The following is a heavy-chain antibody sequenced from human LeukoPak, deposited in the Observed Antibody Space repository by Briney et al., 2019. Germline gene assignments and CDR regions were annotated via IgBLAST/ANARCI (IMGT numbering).Heavy chain of an antibody. CDR1: GGSFSGYY. Sequence: SETLSLTCAVYGGSFSGYYWSWIRQPPGKGLEWIGEINHSGSTNYNPSLKSRVTISVDTSKNQFSLKLSSVTDADTAVYYCARGRSARTERWLQLRLDYWGQGTLVTVSS. CDR2: INHSGST. CDR3: ARGRSARTERWLQLRLDY. V-gene: IGHV4-34*01. J-gene: IGHJ4*02. D-gene: IGHD5-24*01.